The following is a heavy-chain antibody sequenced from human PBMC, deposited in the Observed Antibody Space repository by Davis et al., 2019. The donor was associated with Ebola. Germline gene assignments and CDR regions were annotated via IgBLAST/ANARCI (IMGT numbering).Heavy chain of an antibody. J-gene: IGHJ3*02. CDR3: ARTSIVGTTTTASDI. CDR2: IRTYDGNT. V-gene: IGHV1-18*04. D-gene: IGHD1-26*01. CDR1: GYTFINYG. Sequence: AASVKVSCKASGYTFINYGVTWVRQAPGEGLEWLGWIRTYDGNTNYAQKLQDRVTMTTDTSTTTVFMELRSLRSDDTAVYFCARTSIVGTTTTASDIWGQGTKVTVSS.